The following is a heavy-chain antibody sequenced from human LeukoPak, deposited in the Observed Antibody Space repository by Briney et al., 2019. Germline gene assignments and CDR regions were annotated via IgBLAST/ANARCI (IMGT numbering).Heavy chain of an antibody. D-gene: IGHD2-2*01. V-gene: IGHV3-53*04. J-gene: IGHJ6*02. CDR1: GFTVSSNY. CDR2: IYSGGST. Sequence: GGSLRLSCAASGFTVSSNYMSWVRQAPGKGLEWVSVIYSGGSTYYADSVKDRFTISRHNSKNTLYLQMNSLRAEDTAVYYCARDPGYCSSTSCNYYYYYGMDVWGQGTTVTVSS. CDR3: ARDPGYCSSTSCNYYYYYGMDV.